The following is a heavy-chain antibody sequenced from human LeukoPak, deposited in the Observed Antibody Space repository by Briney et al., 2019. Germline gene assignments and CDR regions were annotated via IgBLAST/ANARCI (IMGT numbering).Heavy chain of an antibody. D-gene: IGHD1-1*01. V-gene: IGHV4-34*01. CDR1: GGSFSGYY. CDR3: ARVNDRELGYYYYGMDV. Sequence: PSETLSLTCAVYGGSFSGYYWSWIRQPPGKGLEWIGEINHSGSTNYNPSLKSRVTISVDTSKNQFSLKLSSVTAADTAVYYCARVNDRELGYYYYGMDVWGQGTTVTVSS. J-gene: IGHJ6*02. CDR2: INHSGST.